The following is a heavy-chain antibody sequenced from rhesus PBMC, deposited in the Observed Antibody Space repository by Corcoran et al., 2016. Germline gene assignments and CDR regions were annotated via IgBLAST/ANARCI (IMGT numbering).Heavy chain of an antibody. V-gene: IGHV1-180*01. CDR3: TRDKSGGFDY. CDR2: ISPYNGNK. J-gene: IGHJ4*01. Sequence: QVQLVQSGGEIKQPRASVKLACKASGYSFTTHYIHRVRQAPGQGLEWIGQISPYNGNKHYAQTFQGRVTITTDTSTSTAYMALSSLRSEDTAVYYCTRDKSGGFDYWGQGVLVTVSS. CDR1: GYSFTTHY.